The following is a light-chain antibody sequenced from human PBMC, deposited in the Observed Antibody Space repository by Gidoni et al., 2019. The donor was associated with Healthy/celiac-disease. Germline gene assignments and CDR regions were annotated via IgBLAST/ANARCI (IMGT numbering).Light chain of an antibody. J-gene: IGLJ2*01. Sequence: QSALTQPASVSGSPGQSITISCTGTSSDVGGYIYVSWYQQHPVKAPKLMIYAVSNRPSAVSNRFSGSKSGNTASLTISGLQAEDEADYYCSSYTSSSPVVFGGGTKLTVL. CDR3: SSYTSSSPVV. CDR1: SSDVGGYIY. V-gene: IGLV2-14*01. CDR2: AVS.